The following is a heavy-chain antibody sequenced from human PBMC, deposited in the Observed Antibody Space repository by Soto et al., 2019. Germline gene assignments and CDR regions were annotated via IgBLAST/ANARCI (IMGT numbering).Heavy chain of an antibody. Sequence: QVQLVQSGAEVKTPGASVKVSCKASGYTFTSYDINWVRQATGQGLEWMGWMNPNSGNTGYAQEFQGRVTMTRNTSISTAYMDLSSLRSDDTAVYYCARERAAAGFDYWGQGTLVTVSS. D-gene: IGHD6-13*01. CDR1: GYTFTSYD. V-gene: IGHV1-8*01. CDR2: MNPNSGNT. J-gene: IGHJ4*02. CDR3: ARERAAAGFDY.